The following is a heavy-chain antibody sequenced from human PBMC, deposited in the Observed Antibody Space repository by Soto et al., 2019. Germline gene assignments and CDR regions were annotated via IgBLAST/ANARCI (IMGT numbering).Heavy chain of an antibody. Sequence: SETLSLTCTVSGGSISSSPYYWGWIRQPPGKGLEWIGSIYYSGRTYYNPSLKSRVTISVDTSKNQFSLKLTSVTAADTAVFFCARALQELDYDNYFDYWGPGTLVTVSS. D-gene: IGHD4-17*01. CDR3: ARALQELDYDNYFDY. CDR2: IYYSGRT. J-gene: IGHJ4*02. V-gene: IGHV4-39*01. CDR1: GGSISSSPYY.